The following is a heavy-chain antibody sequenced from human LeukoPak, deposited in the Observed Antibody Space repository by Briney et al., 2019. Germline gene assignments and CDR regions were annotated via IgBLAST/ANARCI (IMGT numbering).Heavy chain of an antibody. V-gene: IGHV4-39*01. CDR1: GGSISSSSYY. Sequence: SETLSLTCTVSGGSISSSSYYWGWIRQPPGKGLEWIGSIYYSGSTYYNPSLKSRVTISVDTSKNQFSLKLSSVTAADTAVYYCARKARSYYDSSGPRSNWFDPWGQGTLVTVSS. CDR3: ARKARSYYDSSGPRSNWFDP. D-gene: IGHD3-22*01. CDR2: IYYSGST. J-gene: IGHJ5*02.